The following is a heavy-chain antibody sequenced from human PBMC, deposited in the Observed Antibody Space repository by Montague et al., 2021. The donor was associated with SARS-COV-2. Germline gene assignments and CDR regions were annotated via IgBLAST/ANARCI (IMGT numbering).Heavy chain of an antibody. D-gene: IGHD2-21*01. V-gene: IGHV4-38-2*02. Sequence: SETLSLTCTVSGDSITNNYYWGCIRQPPGKGLEWIGTIYHSGTTYYNPSLKSRVTISVDTSNNQFSLKLTSVTAADTAVYYCARRHIVASNRAFDYWGQGTLVTVSS. CDR1: GDSITNNYY. CDR3: ARRHIVASNRAFDY. J-gene: IGHJ4*02. CDR2: IYHSGTT.